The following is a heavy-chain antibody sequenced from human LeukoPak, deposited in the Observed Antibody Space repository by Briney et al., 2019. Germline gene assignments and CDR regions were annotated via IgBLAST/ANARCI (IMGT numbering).Heavy chain of an antibody. CDR1: GFTFSSYE. V-gene: IGHV3-48*01. CDR2: ISSSSSTI. D-gene: IGHD3-22*01. CDR3: AREGYYYDSSGYYYGGFDY. Sequence: PGGSLRLSCAASGFTFSSYEMNWVRQAPGKGLEWVSYISSSSSTIYYADSVKGRFTISRDNAKNSLYLQMNSLRAEDTAVYYCAREGYYYDSSGYYYGGFDYWGQGTLVTVSS. J-gene: IGHJ4*02.